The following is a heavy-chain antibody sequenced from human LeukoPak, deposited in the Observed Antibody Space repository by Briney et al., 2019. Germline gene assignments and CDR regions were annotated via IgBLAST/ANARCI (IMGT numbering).Heavy chain of an antibody. V-gene: IGHV3-53*01. J-gene: IGHJ4*02. CDR1: GFTVSSNY. Sequence: PGGSLRLSCAASGFTVSSNYMSWVRQAPGKGLEWVSVIYSGGSTYYADSVKGRFTISRDNSKNTLYLQMNSLRAEDTAVYYCASGDTAMVTAFDYRGQGTLVTVSS. CDR3: ASGDTAMVTAFDY. CDR2: IYSGGST. D-gene: IGHD5-18*01.